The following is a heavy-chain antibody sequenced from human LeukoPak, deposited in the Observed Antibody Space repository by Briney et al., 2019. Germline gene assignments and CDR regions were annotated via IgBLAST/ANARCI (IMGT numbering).Heavy chain of an antibody. CDR2: IYYSGST. V-gene: IGHV4-39*07. Sequence: PSETLSLTCTVSGGSISSSSYYWGWIRQPPGKGLEWIGSIYYSGSTYYNPSLKTRLTISVDRSKNQFSLKLSSVTAADTAVYYCARLSPAASAFDIWGQGTMVTVSS. CDR3: ARLSPAASAFDI. D-gene: IGHD6-13*01. CDR1: GGSISSSSYY. J-gene: IGHJ3*02.